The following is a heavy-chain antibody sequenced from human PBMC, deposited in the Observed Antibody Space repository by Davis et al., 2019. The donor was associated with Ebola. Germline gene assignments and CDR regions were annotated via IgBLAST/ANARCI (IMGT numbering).Heavy chain of an antibody. CDR2: VSSDGSNK. Sequence: GESLKISCAASAFTFSSYAMHWVRQAPGKGLEWVAVVSSDGSNKYYADSVKGRFTLSRDNSKNTLFLQMNSLRAEDTGVYYCARDRGMVSISDYWGQGTLVTVSS. CDR1: AFTFSSYA. J-gene: IGHJ4*02. V-gene: IGHV3-30-3*01. CDR3: ARDRGMVSISDY. D-gene: IGHD3-10*01.